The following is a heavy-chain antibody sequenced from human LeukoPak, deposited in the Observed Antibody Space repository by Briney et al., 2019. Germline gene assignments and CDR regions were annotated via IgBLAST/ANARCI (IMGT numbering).Heavy chain of an antibody. CDR2: ISSNGGST. J-gene: IGHJ5*02. Sequence: PGGSLRLSCAASGFTFSSYAMHWVRQAPGKGLEYVSAISSNGGSTYYANSVKGRFTISRDNSKNTLYLQMGSLRAEDMAVYYCAREIGGAADTWGQGTLVTVSS. CDR3: AREIGGAADT. D-gene: IGHD6-13*01. CDR1: GFTFSSYA. V-gene: IGHV3-64*01.